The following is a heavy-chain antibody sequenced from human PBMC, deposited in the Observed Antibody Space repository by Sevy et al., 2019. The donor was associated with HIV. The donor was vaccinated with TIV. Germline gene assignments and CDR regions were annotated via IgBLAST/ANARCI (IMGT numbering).Heavy chain of an antibody. Sequence: GGSLRLSCAASGFTFDDYTMHWVRQAPGKGLEWVSLISWDGGSTYYADSVKGRFTISRDNSKNSLYLQMNSLGTEDTALYYCASSGWSLHYFDYWGQGTLVTVSS. CDR3: ASSGWSLHYFDY. V-gene: IGHV3-43*01. J-gene: IGHJ4*02. CDR2: ISWDGGST. CDR1: GFTFDDYT. D-gene: IGHD6-19*01.